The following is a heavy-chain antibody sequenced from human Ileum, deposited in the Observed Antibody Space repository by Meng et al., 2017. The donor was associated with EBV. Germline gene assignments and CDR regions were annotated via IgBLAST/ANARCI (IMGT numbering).Heavy chain of an antibody. V-gene: IGHV4-4*02. CDR3: ARDPTGGEDHQRV. CDR2: IYHSGIT. CDR1: GGSMSRSIC. Sequence: VTLRESATGSVNCSRPVPLPCAVFGGSMSRSICWSWDRQPSGKGLEWIEKIYHSGITIYNPSLKSRVTMSVDNSKNQFSLKLNSMTAADTAVYYCARDPTGGEDHQRVWGQGTLVTVSS. D-gene: IGHD1-14*01. J-gene: IGHJ4*02.